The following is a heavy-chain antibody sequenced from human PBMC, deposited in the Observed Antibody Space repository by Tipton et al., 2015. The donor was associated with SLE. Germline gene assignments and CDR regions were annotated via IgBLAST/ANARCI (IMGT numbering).Heavy chain of an antibody. CDR1: GFTFTSSA. CDR3: AAETYYDYVWGSYRYNFDY. V-gene: IGHV1-58*01. Sequence: QLVQSGAEVKKPGTSVKVSCKASGFTFTSSAVQWVRQARGQRLEWIGWIVVGSGNTNYAQKFQERVTITRDMSTSTAYMELSSLRSEDTAVYYCAAETYYDYVWGSYRYNFDYWGQGTLVTVSS. D-gene: IGHD3-16*02. CDR2: IVVGSGNT. J-gene: IGHJ4*02.